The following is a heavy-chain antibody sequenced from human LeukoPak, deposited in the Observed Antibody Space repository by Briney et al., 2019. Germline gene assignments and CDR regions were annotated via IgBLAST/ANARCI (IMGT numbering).Heavy chain of an antibody. CDR3: ARVRPPNIVDSVMDYKYYHDMDV. CDR1: GFTFSSYS. V-gene: IGHV3-21*01. CDR2: ISSSSSYI. D-gene: IGHD5-18*01. J-gene: IGHJ6*02. Sequence: GGSLRLSCAASGFTFSSYSMNWVRQAPGKGLEWVSSISSSSSYIYYADSVKGRFTISRDNAKNSLYLQMNSLRAEDTAVYYCARVRPPNIVDSVMDYKYYHDMDVWGQGTTVTVSS.